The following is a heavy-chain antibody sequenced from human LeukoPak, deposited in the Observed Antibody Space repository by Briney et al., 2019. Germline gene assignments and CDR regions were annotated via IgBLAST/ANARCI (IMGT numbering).Heavy chain of an antibody. J-gene: IGHJ4*02. CDR2: IYSGGST. D-gene: IGHD2-15*01. CDR1: GFTFSSYA. Sequence: PGGSLRLSCAASGFTFSSYAMSWVRQAPGKGLEWVSVIYSGGSTYYADSVKGRFTISRDNSKNTLYLQMNSLRPEDTAVYYCAKVRVGTAHFDYWGQGTLVTVSS. CDR3: AKVRVGTAHFDY. V-gene: IGHV3-66*01.